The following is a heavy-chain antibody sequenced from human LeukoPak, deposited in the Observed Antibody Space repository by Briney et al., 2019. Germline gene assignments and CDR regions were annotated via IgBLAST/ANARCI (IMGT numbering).Heavy chain of an antibody. J-gene: IGHJ4*02. V-gene: IGHV7-4-1*02. CDR3: ATLFVRGVRYFDY. CDR2: INTNTGNP. CDR1: GYTFTGYY. D-gene: IGHD3-10*02. Sequence: ASVKVSCKASGYTFTGYYMHWVRQAPGQGLEWMGWINTNTGNPTYAQGFTGRFVFSLDTSVSTAYLQISSLKAEDTAVYYCATLFVRGVRYFDYWGQGTLVTVSS.